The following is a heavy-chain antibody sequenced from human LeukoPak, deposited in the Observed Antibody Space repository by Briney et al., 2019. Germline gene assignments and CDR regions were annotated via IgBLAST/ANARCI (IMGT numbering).Heavy chain of an antibody. D-gene: IGHD6-19*01. CDR2: ISGSGGTT. CDR3: ARRSGIAVAGAFDY. Sequence: PGGSLRLSCAASAFTFSSYAMSWVRQAPGKGLEWVSSISGSGGTTYYADSVKGRFTISRDNSKSTLYLQMNSLRAEDTAVYYCARRSGIAVAGAFDYWGQGTLVTVSS. CDR1: AFTFSSYA. J-gene: IGHJ4*02. V-gene: IGHV3-23*01.